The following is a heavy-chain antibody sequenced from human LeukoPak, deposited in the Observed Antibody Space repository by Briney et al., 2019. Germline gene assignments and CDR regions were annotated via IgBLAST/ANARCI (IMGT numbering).Heavy chain of an antibody. V-gene: IGHV1-69*04. J-gene: IGHJ5*02. Sequence: GASVKVSCKASGGTFSSYAICWVRQAPGQGLEWMGRIIPILGIANYAQKFQGRVTITADKSTSTAYMELSSLRSEDTAVYYCASLVYNSFWSGSAQETWGQGTLVTVSS. CDR1: GGTFSSYA. CDR2: IIPILGIA. D-gene: IGHD3-3*01. CDR3: ASLVYNSFWSGSAQET.